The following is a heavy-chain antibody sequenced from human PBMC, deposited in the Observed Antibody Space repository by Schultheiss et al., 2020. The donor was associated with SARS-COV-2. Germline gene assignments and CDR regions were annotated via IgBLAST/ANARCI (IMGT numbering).Heavy chain of an antibody. CDR2: IYNSGST. D-gene: IGHD3-3*01. CDR3: AQIFAKPINYYYGMDV. CDR1: GGSISSGGYY. V-gene: IGHV4-61*08. Sequence: SETLSLTCTVSGGSISSGGYYWSWIRQPPGKGLEWIGYIYNSGSTNYNPSLKSRVTISVDTSKNQFSLKLSSVTAADTAVYYCAQIFAKPINYYYGMDVWGQGTTVTVSS. J-gene: IGHJ6*02.